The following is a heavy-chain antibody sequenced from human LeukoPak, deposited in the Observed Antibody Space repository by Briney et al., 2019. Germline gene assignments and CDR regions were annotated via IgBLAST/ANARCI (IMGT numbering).Heavy chain of an antibody. V-gene: IGHV3-74*01. D-gene: IGHD3-10*01. CDR3: ARRGITMVRALDY. J-gene: IGHJ4*02. CDR1: GFTFSSYW. Sequence: GGSLRLSCAASGFTFSSYWMTWVRQAPGKGLVWVSRINSDGSSTSYADSVKGRFTISRDNAKNTLYLQMNSLRAEDTAVYYCARRGITMVRALDYWGQGTLVTVSS. CDR2: INSDGSST.